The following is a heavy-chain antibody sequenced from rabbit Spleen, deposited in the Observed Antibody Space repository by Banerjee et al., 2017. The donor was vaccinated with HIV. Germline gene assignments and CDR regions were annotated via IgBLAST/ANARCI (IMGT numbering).Heavy chain of an antibody. CDR2: INSITGKA. CDR1: GFSFSNKAV. D-gene: IGHD1-1*01. J-gene: IGHJ4*01. V-gene: IGHV1S45*01. Sequence: QQQLEEFGGGLVKPEGSLKLSCTASGFSFSNKAVMCWVRQAPGKGLEWIACINSITGKAVYATWAKGRFTFSKTSSTTVTLQMTSLTAADTATYFCARDLVGVIGWNFYLWGPGTLVTVS. CDR3: ARDLVGVIGWNFYL.